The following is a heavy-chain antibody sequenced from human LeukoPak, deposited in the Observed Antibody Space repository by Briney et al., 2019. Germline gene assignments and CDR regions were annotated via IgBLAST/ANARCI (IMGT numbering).Heavy chain of an antibody. D-gene: IGHD6-6*01. V-gene: IGHV3-7*03. CDR3: TRVYSSSSGKNAFDV. CDR2: IKQDGNEK. Sequence: GGSLRLSCAASGFTLNNYWMSWVRQAPGKGLEWVANIKQDGNEKYYVDSVKGRFTISRDNAKNSLDLQMNSLRVEDTAVYYCTRVYSSSSGKNAFDVWGQGTMVTVSS. CDR1: GFTLNNYW. J-gene: IGHJ3*01.